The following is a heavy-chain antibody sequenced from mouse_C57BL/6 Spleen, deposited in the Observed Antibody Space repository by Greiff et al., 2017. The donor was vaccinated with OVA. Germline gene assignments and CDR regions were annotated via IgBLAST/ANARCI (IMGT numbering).Heavy chain of an antibody. Sequence: QVQLQQSGAELVKPGASVKLSCKASGYTFTSYWMHWVKQRPGQGLEWIGMIHPNSGSTNYNEKFKSKATLTVDKSSSTAYMQLSSLTSEDSAVYYCARDYYGSSYRPLYYAMDYWGQGTSVTVSS. D-gene: IGHD1-1*01. CDR3: ARDYYGSSYRPLYYAMDY. V-gene: IGHV1-64*01. CDR2: IHPNSGST. J-gene: IGHJ4*01. CDR1: GYTFTSYW.